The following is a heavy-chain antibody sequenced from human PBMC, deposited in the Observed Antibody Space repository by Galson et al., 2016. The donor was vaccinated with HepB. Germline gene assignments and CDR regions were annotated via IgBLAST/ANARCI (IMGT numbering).Heavy chain of an antibody. Sequence: SETLSLTCTVSGYSISSDYFWGWIRQPPVKGLEWIGTIARSGNIHYNPSLKSRVTMSVDTSKNQFSLKLSSVTAADTAVYYCARDQGATIPGYYYYGMDVWGQGTTVTVSS. J-gene: IGHJ6*02. V-gene: IGHV4-38-2*02. CDR1: GYSISSDYF. D-gene: IGHD5-12*01. CDR3: ARDQGATIPGYYYYGMDV. CDR2: IARSGNI.